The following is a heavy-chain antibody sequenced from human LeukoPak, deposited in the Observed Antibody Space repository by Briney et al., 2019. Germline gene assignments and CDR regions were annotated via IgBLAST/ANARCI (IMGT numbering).Heavy chain of an antibody. Sequence: GGSLRLSSAASGFTFSSYAMHWVRQAPGKGLEWVAVISYDGSNKYYADSVKGRFTISRDNSKNTLYLQMNSLRAEDTAVYYCARVSGAAAGPAYYYYYYGMDVWGQGTTVTVSS. J-gene: IGHJ6*02. CDR3: ARVSGAAAGPAYYYYYYGMDV. CDR2: ISYDGSNK. D-gene: IGHD6-13*01. CDR1: GFTFSSYA. V-gene: IGHV3-30*04.